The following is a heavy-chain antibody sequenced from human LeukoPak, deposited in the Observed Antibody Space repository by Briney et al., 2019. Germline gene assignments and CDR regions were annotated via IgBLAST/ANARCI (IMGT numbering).Heavy chain of an antibody. CDR2: ISSSGSTI. Sequence: PGGSLRLSCAASGFTFSSYEMNWVRQAPGKGLESVSYISSSGSTIYYADSVKGRFTISRDNAKNSLYLQMNSLRAEDTAVYYCARAYYDSSGYSFDYWGQGTLVTVSS. CDR3: ARAYYDSSGYSFDY. J-gene: IGHJ4*02. D-gene: IGHD3-22*01. V-gene: IGHV3-48*03. CDR1: GFTFSSYE.